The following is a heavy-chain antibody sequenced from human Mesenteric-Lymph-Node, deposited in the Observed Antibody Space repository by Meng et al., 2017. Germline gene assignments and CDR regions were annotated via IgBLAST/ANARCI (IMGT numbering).Heavy chain of an antibody. CDR2: INSGNGKT. V-gene: IGHV1-3*01. CDR3: ARGLWEQSRYYFDS. D-gene: IGHD1-26*01. J-gene: IGHJ4*02. Sequence: QVQLVQSGAEVKKPGASVKVSCKASGYPFTNYAIQWVRQATGQRLEWMGWINSGNGKTKYSEKFQGRVTITRDTSATTAYMELSSLRSEDMAVYYCARGLWEQSRYYFDSWCQGTLVTVSS. CDR1: GYPFTNYA.